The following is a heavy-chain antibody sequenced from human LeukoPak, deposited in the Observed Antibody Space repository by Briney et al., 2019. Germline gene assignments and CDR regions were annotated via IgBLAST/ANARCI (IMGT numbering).Heavy chain of an antibody. J-gene: IGHJ5*02. CDR3: ARGNIGLLPSPHSWFDP. V-gene: IGHV4-39*07. D-gene: IGHD3-22*01. CDR1: GGSISSSSYY. CDR2: IYYSGST. Sequence: PSETLSLTCTVSGGSISSSSYYWGWIRQPPGKGLEWIGSIYYSGSTYYNPSLKSRVTISVDTSKNQFSLKLSSVTAADTAVYYCARGNIGLLPSPHSWFDPWGQGTLVTVSS.